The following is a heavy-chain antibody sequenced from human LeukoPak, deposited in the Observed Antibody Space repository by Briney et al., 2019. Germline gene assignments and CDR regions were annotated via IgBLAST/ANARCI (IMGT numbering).Heavy chain of an antibody. CDR2: ISVSGDVT. J-gene: IGHJ4*02. D-gene: IGHD2-15*01. CDR1: GFTFDTYA. CDR3: AKMTSGVMHRHFED. V-gene: IGHV3-23*01. Sequence: GGSLRLSCTASGFTFDTYAMNWVRQTPRKGLEWVSHISVSGDVTHYAGSVRGRFTISRDNSRNTVLLQMHSLRVEDTAVYYCAKMTSGVMHRHFEDWGQGTLVTVSS.